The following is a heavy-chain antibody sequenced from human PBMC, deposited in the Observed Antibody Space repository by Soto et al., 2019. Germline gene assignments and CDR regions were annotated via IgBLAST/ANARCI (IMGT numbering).Heavy chain of an antibody. CDR2: TYYRSKWYN. CDR1: GDSVSSNSAA. V-gene: IGHV6-1*01. J-gene: IGHJ3*02. D-gene: IGHD2-21*02. CDR3: ARDALRVVTPLYAFEI. Sequence: PSQTLSLTCAISGDSVSSNSAAWNWIRQSPSRGLEWLGRTYYRSKWYNDYAVSVKSRITINPDTSKNQFSLQLNSVTPEDTAVYYCARDALRVVTPLYAFEIWGQGTMVTVSS.